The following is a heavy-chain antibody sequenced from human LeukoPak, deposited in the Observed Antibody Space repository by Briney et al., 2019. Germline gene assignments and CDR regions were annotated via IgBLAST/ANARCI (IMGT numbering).Heavy chain of an antibody. V-gene: IGHV1-46*01. J-gene: IGHJ6*02. CDR1: GYTFTTYY. D-gene: IGHD6-19*01. CDR3: ARDGEPAVPGGAYFYGMDV. Sequence: ASVKVSCRASGYTFTTYYMHWVRQAPGQGLEWMGIFNPSGGGTFYAQKFQGRVTMTGDTSTSTVYMELSSLRSDDTGVYYCARDGEPAVPGGAYFYGMDVWGQGTTVTVSS. CDR2: FNPSGGGT.